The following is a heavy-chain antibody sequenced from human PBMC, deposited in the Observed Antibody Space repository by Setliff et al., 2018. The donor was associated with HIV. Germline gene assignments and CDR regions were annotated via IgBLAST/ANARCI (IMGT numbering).Heavy chain of an antibody. CDR2: IHYGGFF. D-gene: IGHD3-10*01. Sequence: SETLSLTCTVSGDSISRPGSCYWAWIRQPPGKGLEWIGNIHYGGFFWYSPSLKSRVTISVDTSKNQFSLKLSSVTAADTAVYYCARPALGIGGGSRFDNWGQGTRVTVSS. J-gene: IGHJ4*02. CDR1: GDSISRPGSCY. CDR3: ARPALGIGGGSRFDN. V-gene: IGHV4-39*01.